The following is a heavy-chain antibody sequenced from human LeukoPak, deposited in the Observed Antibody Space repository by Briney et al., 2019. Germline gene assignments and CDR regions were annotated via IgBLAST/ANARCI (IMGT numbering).Heavy chain of an antibody. CDR2: IGDNGAKT. Sequence: GGPLRLSCAASGFTFSTHSMSWVRQAPGKGLEWVSGIGDNGAKTYYADFVKGRFTIPRDNSKKTLYLQMNSLRAEDTAVYYCAKEYTTSWFTSLNWGQGTLVTVSS. D-gene: IGHD6-13*01. V-gene: IGHV3-23*01. CDR1: GFTFSTHS. J-gene: IGHJ4*02. CDR3: AKEYTTSWFTSLN.